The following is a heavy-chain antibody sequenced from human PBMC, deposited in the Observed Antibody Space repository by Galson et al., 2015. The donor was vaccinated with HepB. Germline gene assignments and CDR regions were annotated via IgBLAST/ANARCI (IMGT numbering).Heavy chain of an antibody. CDR2: IIPILDTP. CDR1: GVTFSNYA. J-gene: IGHJ6*02. D-gene: IGHD5-12*01. V-gene: IGHV1-69*04. Sequence: SVKVSCKASGVTFSNYAISWVRQAPGQGLEWMGRIIPILDTPNYAQKFQGRVTITSDKSTSTAYMELSSLRSEDKAVYYCTKSSKNGYDYYYYYGMDVWGQGTTVTVS. CDR3: TKSSKNGYDYYYYYGMDV.